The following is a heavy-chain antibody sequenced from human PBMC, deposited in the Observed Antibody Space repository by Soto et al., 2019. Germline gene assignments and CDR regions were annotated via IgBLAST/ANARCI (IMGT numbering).Heavy chain of an antibody. CDR2: ISAQNGNT. V-gene: IGHV1-18*01. CDR3: ARGRNGHW. CDR1: GYTFTSYG. J-gene: IGHJ4*02. D-gene: IGHD1-1*01. Sequence: QVHLVQSGAEVKKPGASVKVSCKGSGYTFTSYGITGVRQAPGQGLEWVGWISAQNGNTAYAQKLQGRVTVTRDTATSTAYTEWRSLRSADTAVDYWARGRNGHWWGQGARVTASS.